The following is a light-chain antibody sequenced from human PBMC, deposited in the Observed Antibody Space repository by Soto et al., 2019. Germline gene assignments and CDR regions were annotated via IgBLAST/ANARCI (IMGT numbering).Light chain of an antibody. Sequence: EIALTQSPGTLSWSPGERATLSCRASQGVGNKYLAWYQQRPGQAPSLLIYAASSRATGVPDRFSGSGSGTYFPLTISRLEPEDFAVYYCQQYTNAHGITFGQGTRLEIK. V-gene: IGKV3-20*01. CDR3: QQYTNAHGIT. CDR2: AAS. J-gene: IGKJ5*01. CDR1: QGVGNKY.